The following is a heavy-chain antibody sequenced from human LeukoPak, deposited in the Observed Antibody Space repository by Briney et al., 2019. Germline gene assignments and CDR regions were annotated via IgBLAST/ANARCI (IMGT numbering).Heavy chain of an antibody. D-gene: IGHD1-1*01. V-gene: IGHV4-38-2*02. Sequence: PSETLSLTCTVSGGSISSYYWGWIRQPPGKGLEWIGSIYHTGSTYYNPSLKSRVTISVDTSKNHFSLELTSVTAADTAVYYCARFPTVRAYYYYYMDVWGKGTTVNVSS. CDR3: ARFPTVRAYYYYYMDV. CDR2: IYHTGST. CDR1: GGSISSYY. J-gene: IGHJ6*03.